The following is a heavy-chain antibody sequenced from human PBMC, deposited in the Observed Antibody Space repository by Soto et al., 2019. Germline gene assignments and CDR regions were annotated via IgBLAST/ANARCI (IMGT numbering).Heavy chain of an antibody. CDR2: ISSTTNYI. CDR3: ARESEDLTSNFDY. Sequence: PGGSLRLSCAASGFTFSSYAMSWVRQAPGKGLEWVSSISSTTNYIYYADSMKGRFTVSRDNAKNSVYLEMNSLSAEDTAVYYCARESEDLTSNFDYWGQGTLVTVS. CDR1: GFTFSSYA. V-gene: IGHV3-21*01. J-gene: IGHJ4*02.